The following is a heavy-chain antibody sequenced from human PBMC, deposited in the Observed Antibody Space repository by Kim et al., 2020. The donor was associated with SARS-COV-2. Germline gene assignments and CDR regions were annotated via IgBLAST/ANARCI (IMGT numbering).Heavy chain of an antibody. D-gene: IGHD1-26*01. J-gene: IGHJ4*02. CDR1: GGSVSSGSYY. CDR2: IYYSGST. CDR3: ARYGTNSGSYYGH. V-gene: IGHV4-61*01. Sequence: SETLSLTCTVSGGSVSSGSYYWSWIRQPPGKGLEWIGYIYYSGSTNYNPSLKSRVTISVDTSKNQFSLKLSSVTAAATAFYYCARYGTNSGSYYGHWGQG.